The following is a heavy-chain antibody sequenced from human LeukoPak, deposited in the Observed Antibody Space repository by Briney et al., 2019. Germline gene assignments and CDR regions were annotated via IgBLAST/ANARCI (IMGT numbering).Heavy chain of an antibody. D-gene: IGHD3-22*01. CDR2: INPNSGGT. V-gene: IGHV1-2*02. CDR1: GYTFSGYY. CDR3: ARVDTTGYYRGRGPIDY. J-gene: IGHJ4*02. Sequence: ASVKVSCKASGYTFSGYYIHWVRQAPGQGLEWMGWINPNSGGTNYAQRFQGRVTMTRDTSISTAYMDLSRLRPDDTAVYYCARVDTTGYYRGRGPIDYWGQGTLVTVSS.